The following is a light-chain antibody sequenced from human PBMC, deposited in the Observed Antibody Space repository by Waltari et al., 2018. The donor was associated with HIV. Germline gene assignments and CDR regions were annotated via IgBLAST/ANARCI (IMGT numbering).Light chain of an antibody. CDR1: TNNVGTSSY. V-gene: IGLV2-11*01. J-gene: IGLJ2*01. Sequence: QSALTQPRSVSGSPGQSVTISCAGSTNNVGTSSYFSWYPQTSGEAPRLILYDVDQPPSGVPVRFSGARSGDTASLTISGLQAEDEGDIYCCSYGGSWSFVFGGGTRVTVL. CDR3: CSYGGSWSFV. CDR2: DVD.